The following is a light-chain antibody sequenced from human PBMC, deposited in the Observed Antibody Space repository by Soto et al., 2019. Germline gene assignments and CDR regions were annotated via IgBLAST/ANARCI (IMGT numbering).Light chain of an antibody. J-gene: IGLJ2*01. CDR1: SSDVGGYDY. CDR2: EVN. V-gene: IGLV2-8*01. CDR3: SSYAGSVL. Sequence: QPVLTQPPSASGSPGQSVTISCTGTSSDVGGYDYVSWYQQHPGKAPKLMIYEVNKRPSGVPDRFSGSKSGNTASLTVSGLQAEDEADYYCSSYAGSVLFGGGTKLTVL.